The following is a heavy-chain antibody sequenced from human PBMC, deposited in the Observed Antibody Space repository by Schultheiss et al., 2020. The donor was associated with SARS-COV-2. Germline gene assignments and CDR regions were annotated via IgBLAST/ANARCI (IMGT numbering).Heavy chain of an antibody. CDR2: IYYSGST. Sequence: SQTLSLTCAVSGGSISSYYWSWIRQPPGKGLEWIGYIYYSGSTYYNPSLKSRVTISVDTSKNQFSLKLSSVTAADTAVYYCARGLEYSSSSFDYWGQGTLVTVSS. V-gene: IGHV4-31*11. CDR1: GGSISSYY. J-gene: IGHJ4*02. CDR3: ARGLEYSSSSFDY. D-gene: IGHD6-6*01.